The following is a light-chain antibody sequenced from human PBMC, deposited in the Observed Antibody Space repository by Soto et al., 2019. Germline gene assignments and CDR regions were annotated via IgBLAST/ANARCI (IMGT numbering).Light chain of an antibody. Sequence: QSVLPQPASLSGSPGQSITISCTGTSSDVGSYNLVSWYQQHPGKAPKVMIYEVSKRPSGVPNRFSGSKSGNTASLTISGLQAEDEADYYCCSYAGSSTYVFGTGTKVTVL. CDR3: CSYAGSSTYV. V-gene: IGLV2-23*02. J-gene: IGLJ1*01. CDR2: EVS. CDR1: SSDVGSYNL.